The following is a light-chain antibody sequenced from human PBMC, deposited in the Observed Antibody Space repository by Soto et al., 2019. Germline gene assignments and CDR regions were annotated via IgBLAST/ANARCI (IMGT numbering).Light chain of an antibody. CDR2: DAS. J-gene: IGKJ2*01. V-gene: IGKV3-11*01. Sequence: EIVLTQSPATLSLSPGEGATLSCRASQNVSRFLAWYQRRPGQAPRLLIYDASNRASGIPARFTGSGSGTDFTLTISSLQSEDFAVYYYQQYNNWPPYTFGQGTKLEIK. CDR1: QNVSRF. CDR3: QQYNNWPPYT.